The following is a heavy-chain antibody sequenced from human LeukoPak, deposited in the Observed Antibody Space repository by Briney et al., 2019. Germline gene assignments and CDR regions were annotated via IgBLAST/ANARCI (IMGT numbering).Heavy chain of an antibody. J-gene: IGHJ4*02. V-gene: IGHV1-18*01. CDR1: GYTFSSYG. Sequence: VASVKVSCKASGYTFSSYGITWVRQAPGQGLEWMGWISTYSGNTNYAQKFQGRVTMTTDTSTTTAYMELRSLRSDDTAVYYCAREIDYWGQGTLVTVSS. CDR3: AREIDY. CDR2: ISTYSGNT.